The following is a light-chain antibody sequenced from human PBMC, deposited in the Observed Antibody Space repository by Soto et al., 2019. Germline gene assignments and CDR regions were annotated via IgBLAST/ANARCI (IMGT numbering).Light chain of an antibody. Sequence: QSVLTQPPSLSGAPGQRVTISCTGSSSNIGANYDVHWYQQVPGTAPKLLIYDNNYRPSGVPDRFSGSKSGTSASLAITGLQAEDEADYYCQSYDSSLSAVVFGGGTKLTVL. CDR3: QSYDSSLSAVV. CDR1: SSNIGANYD. CDR2: DNN. J-gene: IGLJ2*01. V-gene: IGLV1-40*01.